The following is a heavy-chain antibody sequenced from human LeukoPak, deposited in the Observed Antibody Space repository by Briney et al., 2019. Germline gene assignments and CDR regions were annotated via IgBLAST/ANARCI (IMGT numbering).Heavy chain of an antibody. V-gene: IGHV3-15*01. CDR2: IKSETDGGTT. Sequence: PGGSLRLSCAASGFTFSNAWMSWVGQAPGKGLEWVGRIKSETDGGTTDYAAPVKGRFTISRDDSKNTLYLQMNSLKTEDTAVYYCIIVDRSGYYYRLDYWGQGTLVTVSS. J-gene: IGHJ4*02. CDR1: GFTFSNAW. D-gene: IGHD3-22*01. CDR3: IIVDRSGYYYRLDY.